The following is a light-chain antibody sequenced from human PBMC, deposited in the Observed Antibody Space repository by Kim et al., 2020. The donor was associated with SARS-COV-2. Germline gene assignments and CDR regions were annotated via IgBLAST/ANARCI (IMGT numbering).Light chain of an antibody. Sequence: VSGAPGQRVTISCTGAGHDVHWYQLLPGTAPKLLIFLTTKRPSGVPDRFSGSKSGTSASLAISGLQAEDEADYYCQSYDYSLGGLVFGGGTKVTVL. J-gene: IGLJ2*01. CDR3: QSYDYSLGGLV. CDR2: LTT. V-gene: IGLV1-40*01. CDR1: GAGHD.